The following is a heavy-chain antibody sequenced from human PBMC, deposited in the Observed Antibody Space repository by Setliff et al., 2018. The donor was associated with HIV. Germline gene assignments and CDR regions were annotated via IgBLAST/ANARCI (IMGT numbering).Heavy chain of an antibody. J-gene: IGHJ4*02. Sequence: PSETLSLTCAVYGGSFSGHYWSWIRQPPGKGLEWIGEINHSGTTNYNPSLKSRVFMSIDTSKNQFSLKLTSVTAADTAVYYCATVIGWNDATDCWGQGTLVTVSS. CDR1: GGSFSGHY. D-gene: IGHD1-1*01. CDR3: ATVIGWNDATDC. CDR2: INHSGTT. V-gene: IGHV4-34*01.